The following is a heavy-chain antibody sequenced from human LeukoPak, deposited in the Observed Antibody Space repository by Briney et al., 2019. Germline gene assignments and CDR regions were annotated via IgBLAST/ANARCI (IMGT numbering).Heavy chain of an antibody. J-gene: IGHJ6*02. CDR3: ARCSGSYKNRCYYGMDV. Sequence: ASVKVSCKTSGYTFTGYYMHWVRQAPGQGLEWMGWIHPNSGGTNYAQKFQGRVTMTRDTSISTAYMELSRLRSDDTAVYYCARCSGSYKNRCYYGMDVWGQGTTVTVSS. V-gene: IGHV1-2*02. CDR2: IHPNSGGT. D-gene: IGHD3-10*02. CDR1: GYTFTGYY.